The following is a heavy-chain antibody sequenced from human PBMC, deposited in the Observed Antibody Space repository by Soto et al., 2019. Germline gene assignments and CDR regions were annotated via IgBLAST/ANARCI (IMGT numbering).Heavy chain of an antibody. V-gene: IGHV4-34*01. CDR2: INHSGST. J-gene: IGHJ6*02. CDR3: ARALLQVTGGRNAYYDFWSGENYYYYGMDV. Sequence: KSSETLSLTCAVYGGSFSGYYWSWIRQPPGKGLEWIGEINHSGSTNYNPSLKSRVTISVDTSKNQFSLKLSSVTAADTAVYYCARALLQVTGGRNAYYDFWSGENYYYYGMDVWGQGTTVTVSS. D-gene: IGHD3-3*01. CDR1: GGSFSGYY.